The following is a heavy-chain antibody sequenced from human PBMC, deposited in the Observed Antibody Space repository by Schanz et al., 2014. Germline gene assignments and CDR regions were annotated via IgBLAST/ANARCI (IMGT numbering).Heavy chain of an antibody. Sequence: ELQLLESGGGLVQPGGSLRLSCAASGFTFSNHALSWVRQAPGKGLEWVSGIGGSGDSTHYADSVKGRFIISRDNSKNTLFLQMNSLRAEDTAVYYCARDHQWLARYYMDVWGQGTLVTVSS. CDR3: ARDHQWLARYYMDV. CDR2: IGGSGDST. J-gene: IGHJ4*02. D-gene: IGHD6-19*01. V-gene: IGHV3-23*01. CDR1: GFTFSNHA.